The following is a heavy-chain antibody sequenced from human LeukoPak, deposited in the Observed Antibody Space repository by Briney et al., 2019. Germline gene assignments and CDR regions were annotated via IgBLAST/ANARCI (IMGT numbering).Heavy chain of an antibody. CDR3: TRPDWATGSYDEF. CDR2: IKSDGTST. CDR1: GFTFSNYW. J-gene: IGHJ4*02. D-gene: IGHD1-26*01. Sequence: PGGSLRLSCTASGFTFSNYWMHWVRQAPGKGLMWVSRIKSDGTSTTYADSVKGRFTISRDNAKNTLFLQMTGPRVEDTAMYYCTRPDWATGSYDEFWGQGTRVTVSS. V-gene: IGHV3-74*03.